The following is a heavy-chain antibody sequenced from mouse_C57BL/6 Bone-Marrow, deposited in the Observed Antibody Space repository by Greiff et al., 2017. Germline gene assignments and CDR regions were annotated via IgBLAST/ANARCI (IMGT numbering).Heavy chain of an antibody. V-gene: IGHV1-59*01. CDR3: ARRARISGGFAY. CDR1: GYTFTSYG. D-gene: IGHD3-3*01. CDR2: IDPYDSYN. J-gene: IGHJ3*01. Sequence: VQLQESGAELVRPGTSVKLSCKASGYTFTSYGMHWLKQTPGQGLEWLGVIDPYDSYNNDNQKFKGKATLTVDTSSSTAYMQLSSLTSEDVAVYYCARRARISGGFAYWGQGTLVTVSA.